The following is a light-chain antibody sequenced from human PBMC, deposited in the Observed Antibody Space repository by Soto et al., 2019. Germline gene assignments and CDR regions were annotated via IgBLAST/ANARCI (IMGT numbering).Light chain of an antibody. J-gene: IGKJ1*01. Sequence: IVLTQSPGTMSLSPGESATVFSRASQSVSGSYLAWYQQKNGQTPRLLIYGAFNRAGGIPDRFSGSGSGTDFNLTISRLEPEDFAVYYCQQYSASPRTFGQGTKVDIK. CDR1: QSVSGSY. CDR3: QQYSASPRT. V-gene: IGKV3-20*01. CDR2: GAF.